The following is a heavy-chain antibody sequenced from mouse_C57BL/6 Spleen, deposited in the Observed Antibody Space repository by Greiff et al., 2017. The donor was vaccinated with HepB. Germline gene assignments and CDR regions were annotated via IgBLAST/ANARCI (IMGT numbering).Heavy chain of an antibody. J-gene: IGHJ4*01. CDR3: ARAYYYDSSYRQEAIGY. D-gene: IGHD1-1*01. CDR1: GYTFTSYG. V-gene: IGHV1-81*01. Sequence: VQLQQSGAELARPGASVKLSCKASGYTFTSYGISWVKQRTGQGLEWIGEIYPRSGNTYYNEKFKGKATLTADKSSSTASMSLRSLTSEDSAVYLWARAYYYDSSYRQEAIGYWGQGTSVTVSS. CDR2: IYPRSGNT.